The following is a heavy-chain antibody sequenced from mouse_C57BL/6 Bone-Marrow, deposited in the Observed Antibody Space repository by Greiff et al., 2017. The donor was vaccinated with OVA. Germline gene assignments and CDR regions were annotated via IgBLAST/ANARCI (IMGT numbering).Heavy chain of an antibody. Sequence: EVQRVESGGGLVQPGGSLKLSCAASGFTFSDYGMAWVRQAPRKGPEWVAFISNLAYSIYYADTVTGRFTISRENAKNTLYLEMSSLRSEDTAMYYCARGGPWFAYWGQGTLVTVSA. V-gene: IGHV5-15*01. CDR2: ISNLAYSI. CDR3: ARGGPWFAY. J-gene: IGHJ3*01. CDR1: GFTFSDYG.